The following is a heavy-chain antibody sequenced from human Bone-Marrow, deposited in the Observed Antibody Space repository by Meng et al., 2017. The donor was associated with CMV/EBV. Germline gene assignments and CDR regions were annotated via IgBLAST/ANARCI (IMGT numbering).Heavy chain of an antibody. J-gene: IGHJ4*02. Sequence: SLKISCVASGFTFDDYAMHWVRQAPGTGLELVSGITWNSGRTGYADSVKCRFTISRDNAKNSLYLQMNSLRPENTALYCCAKADCGGNCPFDYWGQGTLVTVSS. CDR2: ITWNSGRT. CDR3: AKADCGGNCPFDY. D-gene: IGHD2-21*01. V-gene: IGHV3-9*01. CDR1: GFTFDDYA.